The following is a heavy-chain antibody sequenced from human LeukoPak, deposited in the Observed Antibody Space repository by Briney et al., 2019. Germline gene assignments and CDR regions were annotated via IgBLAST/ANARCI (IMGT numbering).Heavy chain of an antibody. D-gene: IGHD3-10*01. CDR2: ISSSGRTI. CDR3: ARSRFGDDY. CDR1: GFTFSSYE. J-gene: IGHJ4*02. Sequence: GGSLRLSCAASGFTFSSYEMNWVRQAPGKGLEWVSYISSSGRTIYYADSVKGRFTISRDNAKNSLYLQMNSLRAEDTAVYHCARSRFGDDYWGQGTLVTVSS. V-gene: IGHV3-48*03.